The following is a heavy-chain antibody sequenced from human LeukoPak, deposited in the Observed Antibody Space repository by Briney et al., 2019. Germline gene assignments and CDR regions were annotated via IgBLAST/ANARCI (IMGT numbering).Heavy chain of an antibody. J-gene: IGHJ4*02. Sequence: GRSLRLSCAASGFTFSSYAMHWVRQAPGKGLEWVAVISYDGSNKYYADSVKGRFTISRDNSKNTLYLQMNSLRAEDTAVYYCARSSAAGLIDYWGQGTLVTVSS. D-gene: IGHD2-15*01. CDR2: ISYDGSNK. CDR3: ARSSAAGLIDY. V-gene: IGHV3-30*04. CDR1: GFTFSSYA.